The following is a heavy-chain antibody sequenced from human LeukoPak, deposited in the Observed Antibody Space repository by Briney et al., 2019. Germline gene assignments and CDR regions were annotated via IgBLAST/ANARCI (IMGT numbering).Heavy chain of an antibody. Sequence: PSETLSLTCTVSGGSISSYYWSWIRQPPGKGLEWFGYIYYSGSTNYNPSLKNRVTISVDTSKNQFSLKLGSVTAADTAVYYCARDFSGNYYPHYYYMDVWGKGTTVTVSS. D-gene: IGHD1-26*01. CDR2: IYYSGST. V-gene: IGHV4-59*01. CDR3: ARDFSGNYYPHYYYMDV. J-gene: IGHJ6*03. CDR1: GGSISSYY.